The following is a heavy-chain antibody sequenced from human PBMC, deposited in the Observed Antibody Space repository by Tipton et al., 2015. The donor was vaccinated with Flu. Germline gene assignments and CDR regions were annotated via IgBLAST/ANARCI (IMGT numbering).Heavy chain of an antibody. J-gene: IGHJ3*01. CDR2: ISGSGDNT. Sequence: SLRLSCAVSGFPFSNFWMHWVRQAPGKGLEWVSVISGSGDNTDYADSVRGRFTISRDNSRDTVYLQMNRLRVEDTALYYCARAPRDSDAFDLWGQGTMVTVSS. D-gene: IGHD2-21*01. CDR3: ARAPRDSDAFDL. CDR1: GFPFSNFW. V-gene: IGHV3-23*01.